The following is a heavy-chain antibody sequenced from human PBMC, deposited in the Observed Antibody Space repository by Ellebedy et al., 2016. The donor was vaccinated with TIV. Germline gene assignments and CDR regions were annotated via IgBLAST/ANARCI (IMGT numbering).Heavy chain of an antibody. D-gene: IGHD3-22*01. CDR2: ISYDGSNK. CDR1: GFTFSSYA. CDR3: AKDAYDSSGYPDY. Sequence: GGSLRLXXAASGFTFSSYAMHWVRQAPGKGLEWVAVISYDGSNKYYADSVKGRFTISRDNSKNTLYLQMNSLRAEDTAVYYCAKDAYDSSGYPDYWGQGTLVTVSS. J-gene: IGHJ4*02. V-gene: IGHV3-30*04.